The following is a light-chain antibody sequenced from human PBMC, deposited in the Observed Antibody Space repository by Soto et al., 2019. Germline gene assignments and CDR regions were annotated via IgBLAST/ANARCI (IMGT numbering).Light chain of an antibody. CDR2: AAS. CDR3: QQSHSTPYT. Sequence: DIQMTQSPSSLSASVGDRVTITCRASQSISSYLNWYQQKPGKAPKLLIYAASSLQSGVPSRFSGGGSGTDSTITITSLQREDFETYYCQQSHSTPYTFGQGTKLEIK. J-gene: IGKJ2*01. CDR1: QSISSY. V-gene: IGKV1-39*01.